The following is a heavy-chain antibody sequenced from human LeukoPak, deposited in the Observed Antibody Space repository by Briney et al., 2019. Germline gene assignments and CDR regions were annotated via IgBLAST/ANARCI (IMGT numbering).Heavy chain of an antibody. CDR3: ARVRIAARGWFDP. CDR2: MNPNSGNT. D-gene: IGHD6-13*01. J-gene: IGHJ5*02. CDR1: GYTFTSYD. V-gene: IGHV1-8*01. Sequence: ASVKVSCKASGYTFTSYDINWVRQATGQGLEWMGWMNPNSGNTGYAQKFQGRVTMTRNTSISTAYMELSSLRSEDTAVYYCARVRIAARGWFDPWGQGTPVTVSS.